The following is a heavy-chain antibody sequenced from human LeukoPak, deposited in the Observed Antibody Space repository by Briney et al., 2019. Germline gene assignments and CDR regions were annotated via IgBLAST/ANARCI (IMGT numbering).Heavy chain of an antibody. Sequence: GGSLRLSCAASGFTLSSYSMNWVRQAPGKGLEWVSYISSSSSTIYYADSVKGRFTISRDNAKNSLYLQMNSLRDEDTAVYYCARESVYYDYVWGSYRHTPDAFDIWGQGTMVTVSS. V-gene: IGHV3-48*02. CDR1: GFTLSSYS. CDR2: ISSSSSTI. J-gene: IGHJ3*02. D-gene: IGHD3-16*02. CDR3: ARESVYYDYVWGSYRHTPDAFDI.